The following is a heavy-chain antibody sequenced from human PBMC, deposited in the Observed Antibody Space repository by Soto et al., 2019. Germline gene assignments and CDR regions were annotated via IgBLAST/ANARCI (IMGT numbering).Heavy chain of an antibody. Sequence: QVQLVQSGAEVKTPGSSLKVSCKVSGSRFSNYVISWVRQAPGHGLEWLGRIIPIFNSTKYAQRFQGRVTITADKSTNTASLELSSLRSDDTAVYYCAREGRGKKAGYNGLVSLGYWGQGTLVTVSS. V-gene: IGHV1-69*06. J-gene: IGHJ4*02. CDR1: GSRFSNYV. D-gene: IGHD2-2*02. CDR3: AREGRGKKAGYNGLVSLGY. CDR2: IIPIFNST.